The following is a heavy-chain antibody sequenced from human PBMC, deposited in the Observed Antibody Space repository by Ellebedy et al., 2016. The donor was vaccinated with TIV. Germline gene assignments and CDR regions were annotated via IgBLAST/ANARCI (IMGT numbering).Heavy chain of an antibody. CDR1: GGSISSGGYY. J-gene: IGHJ5*02. V-gene: IGHV4-39*01. CDR2: IYYSGRT. CDR3: ARSLYWDIVVVIAEYNWFDP. D-gene: IGHD2-15*01. Sequence: SETLSLTXTVSGGSISSGGYYWGWIRQPPGKGLEWIGSIYYSGRTHYNPSLKSRVTISVDTSKNQFSLRLSSVTAADTAVYYCARSLYWDIVVVIAEYNWFDPWGQGTLVTVSS.